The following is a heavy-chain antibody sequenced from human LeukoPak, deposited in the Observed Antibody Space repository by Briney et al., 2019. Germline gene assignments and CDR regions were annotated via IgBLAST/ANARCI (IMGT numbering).Heavy chain of an antibody. V-gene: IGHV3-30*02. Sequence: GGSLRLSCAASGFTFSSYGMHWVRQAPGKGLEWVAFIRYDGSNKYYADSVKGRFTISRDNSKNTLYLQMNSLRAEDTAVYYCARELLTTGVAAHRNYYYYYMDVWGKGTTVTVSS. CDR1: GFTFSSYG. CDR3: ARELLTTGVAAHRNYYYYYMDV. J-gene: IGHJ6*03. CDR2: IRYDGSNK. D-gene: IGHD6-6*01.